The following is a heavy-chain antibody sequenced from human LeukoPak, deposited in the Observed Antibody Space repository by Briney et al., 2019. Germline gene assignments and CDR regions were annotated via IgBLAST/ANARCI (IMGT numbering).Heavy chain of an antibody. CDR2: IDHSGIT. D-gene: IGHD3-22*01. J-gene: IGHJ3*02. Sequence: PSETLSLTCAVYGGSFSDYYWSSIRQTPGRGLEWIGDIDHSGITNSNPSLKSRVTISVDTSKNQFSLKLSSVTAADTAVYYCASSFFGYYYYDSSAHRSGAFDIWGQGTMVTVSS. CDR1: GGSFSDYY. V-gene: IGHV4-34*01. CDR3: ASSFFGYYYYDSSAHRSGAFDI.